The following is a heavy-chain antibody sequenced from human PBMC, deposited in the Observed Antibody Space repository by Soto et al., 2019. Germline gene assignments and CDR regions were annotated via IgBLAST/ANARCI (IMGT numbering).Heavy chain of an antibody. CDR3: ANQLLKLVRTGPQYYFDY. CDR1: GDSISSSAYY. Sequence: SETLSLTCTVSGDSISSSAYYWGWIRQPPGKGLEWIGNIYSSGSTFYNPSLKSRVTISVDTFKNQFSLSLISVTAADTAVYYCANQLLKLVRTGPQYYFDYWGQGTLVTVSS. CDR2: IYSSGST. D-gene: IGHD2-2*01. J-gene: IGHJ4*02. V-gene: IGHV4-39*01.